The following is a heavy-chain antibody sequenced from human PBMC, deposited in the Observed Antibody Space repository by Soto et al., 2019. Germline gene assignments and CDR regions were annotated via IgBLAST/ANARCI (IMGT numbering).Heavy chain of an antibody. J-gene: IGHJ5*02. V-gene: IGHV4-59*01. CDR3: VRDYLLTGFDT. Sequence: SVTLSRTCPFSGGSSSSYYLSLIRQPPGKGLEWIGYVYYSGSTNYNPSLKSRVGMSIDTSKNQFSLELKSVTAADTATYYCVRDYLLTGFDTWGQGTLVTSPQ. CDR1: GGSSSSYY. CDR2: VYYSGST. D-gene: IGHD3-9*01.